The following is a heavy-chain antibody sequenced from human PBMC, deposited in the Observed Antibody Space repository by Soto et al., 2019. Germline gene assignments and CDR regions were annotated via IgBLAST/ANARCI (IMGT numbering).Heavy chain of an antibody. V-gene: IGHV4-31*03. CDR1: SASISSADYY. J-gene: IGHJ4*02. Sequence: PSETLSLTCTVSSASISSADYYWSWIRQHPGKGLEWIAYIYYSGSTSYNPSLKSRVIISMDTSRDQFSLTLTSVTAADPAVYYCARARPRGGAAGLDYWARETLVT. D-gene: IGHD2-15*01. CDR2: IYYSGST. CDR3: ARARPRGGAAGLDY.